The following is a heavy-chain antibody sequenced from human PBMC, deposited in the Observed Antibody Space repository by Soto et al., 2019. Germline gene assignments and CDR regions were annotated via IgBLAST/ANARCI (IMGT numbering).Heavy chain of an antibody. CDR1: GGSVDRGDYY. D-gene: IGHD6-6*01. Sequence: SETLSLTCTVSGGSVDRGDYYWTWIRRPPGKGLEWIAYVSSYRGATYYNPSLKSRVTISVDTSKNQFSLKLSSVTAADTAVYYCAREGMAARAFDYWGQGTLVTVSS. J-gene: IGHJ4*02. CDR2: VSSYRGAT. CDR3: AREGMAARAFDY. V-gene: IGHV4-30-4*01.